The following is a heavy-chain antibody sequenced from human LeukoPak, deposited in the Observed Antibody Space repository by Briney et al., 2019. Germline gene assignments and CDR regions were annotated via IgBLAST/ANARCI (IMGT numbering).Heavy chain of an antibody. V-gene: IGHV3-30*03. CDR1: GFPFRDHA. Sequence: GGSLRLSCEASGFPFRDHAMHWVRQAPGKGLEWVAVISYDARHENYADSVKGRFTVSRDDSRSTLYLQVNSLKTDDTAVYFCARDEFDGYNLGPSIYWGQGTLVTVSS. CDR2: ISYDARHE. CDR3: ARDEFDGYNLGPSIY. D-gene: IGHD5-24*01. J-gene: IGHJ4*02.